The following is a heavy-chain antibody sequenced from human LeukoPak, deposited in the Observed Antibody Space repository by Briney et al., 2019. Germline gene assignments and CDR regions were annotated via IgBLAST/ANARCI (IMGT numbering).Heavy chain of an antibody. J-gene: IGHJ6*02. V-gene: IGHV3-7*04. Sequence: PGGSLRLSCAASGFTFSSYWMSWVRQAPEKGLEWVANIKQDGSEKYYVDSVKGRFTISRDNAKNSLYLQMNSLRAEDTAVYYCARMGPCGGDCYRYYYYGMDVWGQPTKVTVSS. CDR1: GFTFSSYW. CDR2: IKQDGSEK. CDR3: ARMGPCGGDCYRYYYYGMDV. D-gene: IGHD2-21*02.